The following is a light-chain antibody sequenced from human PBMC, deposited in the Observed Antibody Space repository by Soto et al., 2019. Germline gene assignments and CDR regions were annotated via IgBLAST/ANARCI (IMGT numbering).Light chain of an antibody. V-gene: IGKV3-20*01. CDR3: QQCGGSPT. J-gene: IGKJ1*01. CDR2: GAS. CDR1: QSVSSSY. Sequence: EIVLTQSPGPLSLSPGERATLSCRASQSVSSSYLAWYQQKPGQAPRLLIYGASSRTTGIPDRFSGSGSGTVFTLTISRLEPEDFAMYYCQQCGGSPTFGQGTKVDIK.